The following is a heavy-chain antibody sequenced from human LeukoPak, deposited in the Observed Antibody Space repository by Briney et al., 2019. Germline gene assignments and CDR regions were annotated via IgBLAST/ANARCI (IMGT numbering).Heavy chain of an antibody. CDR1: GFTFSSYW. CDR3: ARVREYDSSGYYMTSNDAFDI. V-gene: IGHV3-7*01. J-gene: IGHJ3*02. Sequence: GGSLRLSCAASGFTFSSYWMSWVRQAPGKGLEWVANIKQDGSEKYYVDSVKGRFTISRDNAKNSLYLQMNSLRAEDTAVYYCARVREYDSSGYYMTSNDAFDIWGQGTMVTVSS. D-gene: IGHD3-22*01. CDR2: IKQDGSEK.